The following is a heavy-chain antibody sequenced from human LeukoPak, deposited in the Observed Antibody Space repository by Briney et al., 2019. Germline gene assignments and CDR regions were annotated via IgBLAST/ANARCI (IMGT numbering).Heavy chain of an antibody. J-gene: IGHJ6*02. CDR3: AKVISTEYYYYGMDV. V-gene: IGHV3-21*04. D-gene: IGHD1-26*01. CDR2: ISSSSSYI. Sequence: GGSLRLSCAASGFTFSSYSMNWVRQAPGKGLEWVSSISSSSSYIYYADSVKGRFTISRDNSKNTLYLQMNSLRAEDTAVYYCAKVISTEYYYYGMDVWGQGTTVTVSS. CDR1: GFTFSSYS.